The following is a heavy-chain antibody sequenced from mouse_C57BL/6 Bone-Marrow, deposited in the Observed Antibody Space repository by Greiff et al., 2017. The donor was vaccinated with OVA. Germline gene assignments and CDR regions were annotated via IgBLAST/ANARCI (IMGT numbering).Heavy chain of an antibody. V-gene: IGHV1-50*01. CDR2: IDPSDSYT. CDR3: AKNWFAY. Sequence: QVHVKQPGAELVKPGASVKLSCKASGYTFTSYWMQWVKQRPGQGLEWIGEIDPSDSYTNYNQKFKGKATLTVDTSSSPAYMQLSILTSEDSAVYYCAKNWFAYWGQGTLVTVSA. CDR1: GYTFTSYW. J-gene: IGHJ3*01.